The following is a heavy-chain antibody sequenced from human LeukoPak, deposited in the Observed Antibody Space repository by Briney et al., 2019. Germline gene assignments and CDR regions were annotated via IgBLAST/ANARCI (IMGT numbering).Heavy chain of an antibody. D-gene: IGHD2-2*01. Sequence: GGSLRLSCAASGFTFSSYAMTWVRQAPGKGLEWVSAISGSGGHTYYADSVKGRFTISRDNFKNTLYLQMNSLRAEDTAVYYCAKGGLSCSSSSCYSANNWFDPWGQGTLVTVSS. CDR1: GFTFSSYA. V-gene: IGHV3-23*01. CDR2: ISGSGGHT. CDR3: AKGGLSCSSSSCYSANNWFDP. J-gene: IGHJ5*02.